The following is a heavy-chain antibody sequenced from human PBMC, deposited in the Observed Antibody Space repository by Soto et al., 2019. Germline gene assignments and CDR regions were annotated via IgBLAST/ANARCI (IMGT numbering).Heavy chain of an antibody. CDR3: ARGITLPTPLDY. CDR1: GYTFTSYA. V-gene: IGHV1-3*01. J-gene: IGHJ4*02. Sequence: AASVKVSCKASGYTFTSYAMHWVRQAPGQRLEWMGWINAGNGNTKYSQKFQGRVTITRDTSASTAHMELSSLRSEDTAVYYCARGITLPTPLDYWGQGTLVTVSS. CDR2: INAGNGNT. D-gene: IGHD1-20*01.